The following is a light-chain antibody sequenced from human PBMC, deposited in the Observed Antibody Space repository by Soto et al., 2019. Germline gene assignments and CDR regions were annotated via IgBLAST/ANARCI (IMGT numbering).Light chain of an antibody. CDR2: GAS. Sequence: EIVLTQSPGTLSLSPGERPTLSYCASQSVSSSYLAWYQHKPGQAPRLLIYGASSRATGIPDRFSGSGSGTDFTLTISRLEPEDFAVYYCQQYGSSRWTFGQGTKVDIK. CDR3: QQYGSSRWT. V-gene: IGKV3-20*01. CDR1: QSVSSSY. J-gene: IGKJ1*01.